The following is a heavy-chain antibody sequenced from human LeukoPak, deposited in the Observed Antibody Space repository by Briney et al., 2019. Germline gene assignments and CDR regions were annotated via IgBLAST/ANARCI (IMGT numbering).Heavy chain of an antibody. D-gene: IGHD3-3*01. J-gene: IGHJ4*02. Sequence: ASVKVSCKASGYTFSDYDINWVRQATGQGPEWMAWMNPKSGSTGYAQKFQGRVATTMDTSITTAYMELSSLTSEDTAVYYCARGLTIFGVVIDYWGQGTPVTVSS. V-gene: IGHV1-8*03. CDR3: ARGLTIFGVVIDY. CDR2: MNPKSGST. CDR1: GYTFSDYD.